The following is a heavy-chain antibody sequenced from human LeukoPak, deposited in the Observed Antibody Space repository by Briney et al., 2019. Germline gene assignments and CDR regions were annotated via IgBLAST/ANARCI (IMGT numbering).Heavy chain of an antibody. CDR3: AKAAYDSSGYESHFDS. Sequence: GGSLRLSCAASGFTFDDYAMRWVRQVPGKGLEWVSGIRWNSGTMGYADSVKGRFTISRDNAKNSLFLQMNSLRPEDTALYYCAKAAYDSSGYESHFDSWGQGTLVTVSS. V-gene: IGHV3-9*01. J-gene: IGHJ4*02. D-gene: IGHD3-22*01. CDR2: IRWNSGTM. CDR1: GFTFDDYA.